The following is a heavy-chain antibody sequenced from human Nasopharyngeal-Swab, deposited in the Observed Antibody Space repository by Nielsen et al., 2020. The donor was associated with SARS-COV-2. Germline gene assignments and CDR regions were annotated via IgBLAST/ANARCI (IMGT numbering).Heavy chain of an antibody. CDR1: GFTFSSYG. CDR2: ISYGGSNK. CDR3: AKGSYYYDSYGAFDI. Sequence: GESLRISCAASGFTFSSYGMHWVRQAPGKGLEWVAVISYGGSNKYYADSVKGRFTISRDNSKNTLYLQMNSLRAEDTAVYYCAKGSYYYDSYGAFDIWGQGTMVTVSS. D-gene: IGHD3-22*01. J-gene: IGHJ3*02. V-gene: IGHV3-30*18.